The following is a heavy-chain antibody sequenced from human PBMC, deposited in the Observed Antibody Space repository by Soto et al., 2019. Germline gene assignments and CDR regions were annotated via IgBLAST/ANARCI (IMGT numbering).Heavy chain of an antibody. CDR3: ARVLRRL. CDR1: GFSVSRNY. CDR2: VYSGGAT. Sequence: QLVETGGGLIQPGTSLTLSCAASGFSVSRNYMTWVRQAPGKGLEWVSFVYSGGATFYADSVKGRFILSRDDSQNTMYLLMNNLRAEDTAVYYCARVLRRLWGRGTLVTVAS. J-gene: IGHJ4*02. V-gene: IGHV3-53*02.